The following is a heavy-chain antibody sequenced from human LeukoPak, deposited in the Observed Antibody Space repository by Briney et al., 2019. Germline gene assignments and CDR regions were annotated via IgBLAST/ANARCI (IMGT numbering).Heavy chain of an antibody. CDR1: GGSIGSTNYY. Sequence: PSETLPLTCTVSGGSIGSTNYYWGWIRQPPGKGLEWIANIYYSGSTYYNPSLKSRVTISVDTSRDQFSLKLSSVTAADTAVYSCARTANYHYYMDVWGKGTTVTVSS. V-gene: IGHV4-39*07. CDR3: ARTANYHYYMDV. J-gene: IGHJ6*03. CDR2: IYYSGST.